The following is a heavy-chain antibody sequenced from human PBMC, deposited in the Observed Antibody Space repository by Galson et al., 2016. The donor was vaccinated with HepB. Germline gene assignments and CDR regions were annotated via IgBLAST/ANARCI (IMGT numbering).Heavy chain of an antibody. Sequence: SETLSLTCTVSGGSMNSFFWNWIRQSPGKGLEWIGYIYYSGSTIYNPSLKSRLVISVDTSKNQVSLKLSSVTAADTATYYCARGGYYFTSSWNYKYYAMDVWGQGTTVTVSS. V-gene: IGHV4-59*01. J-gene: IGHJ6*02. CDR2: IYYSGST. CDR1: GGSMNSFF. CDR3: ARGGYYFTSSWNYKYYAMDV. D-gene: IGHD5-12*01.